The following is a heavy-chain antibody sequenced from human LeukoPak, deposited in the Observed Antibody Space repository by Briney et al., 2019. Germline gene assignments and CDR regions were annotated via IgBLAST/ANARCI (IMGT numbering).Heavy chain of an antibody. V-gene: IGHV3-30*04. CDR2: ISYDGSNK. CDR3: ARGVGYSYGAFDI. D-gene: IGHD5-18*01. CDR1: GFTFSSYA. J-gene: IGHJ3*02. Sequence: GGSLRLSCAASGFTFSSYAMHRVRQAPGKGLEWVAVISYDGSNKYYADSVKGRFTISRDNSKNTLYLQMNSLRAEDTAVYYCARGVGYSYGAFDIWGQGTMVTVSS.